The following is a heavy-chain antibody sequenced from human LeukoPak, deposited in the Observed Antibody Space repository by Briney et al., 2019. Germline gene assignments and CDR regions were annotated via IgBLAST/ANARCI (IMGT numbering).Heavy chain of an antibody. Sequence: ASVKVSCKASGGTFSSYAISWVRQAPGQGLEWMGRINPNSGGTNYAQKFQGRVTMTRDTSISTAYMELSRLRSDDTAVYYCAKGDIVVVPAAMRYFDYWGQGTLVTVSS. V-gene: IGHV1-2*06. CDR2: INPNSGGT. CDR1: GGTFSSYA. J-gene: IGHJ4*02. CDR3: AKGDIVVVPAAMRYFDY. D-gene: IGHD2-2*01.